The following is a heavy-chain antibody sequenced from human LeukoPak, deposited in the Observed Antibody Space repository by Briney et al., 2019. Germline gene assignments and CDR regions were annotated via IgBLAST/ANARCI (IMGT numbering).Heavy chain of an antibody. D-gene: IGHD2-2*01. CDR3: ASTPIYCSSTSCSHFDY. V-gene: IGHV1-69*05. J-gene: IGHJ4*02. Sequence: SVKVSCKNSGGTFNNSAISWVRQAPGQGLEWLGGIIPIFGTANYAQKFQGRVTITTDESTSTAYMELSSLRSEDTAVYYCASTPIYCSSTSCSHFDYWGQGTLVTVSS. CDR1: GGTFNNSA. CDR2: IIPIFGTA.